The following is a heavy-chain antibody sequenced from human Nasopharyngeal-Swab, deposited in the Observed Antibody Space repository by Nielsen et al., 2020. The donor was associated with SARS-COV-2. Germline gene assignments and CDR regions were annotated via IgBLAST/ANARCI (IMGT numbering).Heavy chain of an antibody. D-gene: IGHD3-10*01. CDR1: AGSFSDNY. CDR2: ISHLGAT. V-gene: IGHV4-34*01. CDR3: VRGYRTWSFPSSYYYYHMDV. J-gene: IGHJ6*03. Sequence: SETLSLTCAVYAGSFSDNYWNWVRPSPGKGLEWIGAISHLGATNYKSSLKSRVVLSVASAKSQLSLRLTSVTAADTGVHYCVRGYRTWSFPSSYYYYHMDVWGQGTTVTVSS.